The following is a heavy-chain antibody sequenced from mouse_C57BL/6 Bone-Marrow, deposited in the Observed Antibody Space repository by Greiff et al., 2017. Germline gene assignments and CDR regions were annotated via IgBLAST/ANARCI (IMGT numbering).Heavy chain of an antibody. V-gene: IGHV1-15*01. J-gene: IGHJ1*03. Sequence: VQLQQSGAELVRPGASVTLSCKASGYTFTDYEMHWVKQTPVHGLKWIGALDPETGGTAYNQKFNGKAILTADTSSSTSYMVLRSLTSEDSAVYYGTSPEWYFDVWGTGTTVTVSS. CDR3: TSPEWYFDV. CDR1: GYTFTDYE. CDR2: LDPETGGT.